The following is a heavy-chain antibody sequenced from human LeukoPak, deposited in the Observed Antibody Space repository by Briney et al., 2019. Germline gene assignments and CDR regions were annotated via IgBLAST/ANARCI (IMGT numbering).Heavy chain of an antibody. CDR1: GGSISSGGYY. CDR2: IYYSGST. D-gene: IGHD3-22*01. V-gene: IGHV4-31*03. J-gene: IGHJ1*01. CDR3: ARGYDSSGYYYPSPLQH. Sequence: PSQTLSLTCPVPGGSISSGGYYWSWIRQHPGKGLEWIGYIYYSGSTYYNPSLESRVTISVDTSKNQFSLKLSSVTAADTAVYYCARGYDSSGYYYPSPLQHWGQGTLVTVSS.